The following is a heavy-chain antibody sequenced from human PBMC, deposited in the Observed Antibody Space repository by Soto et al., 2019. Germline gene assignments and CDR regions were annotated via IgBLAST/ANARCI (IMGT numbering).Heavy chain of an antibody. Sequence: ASVKGACKASGYTFTSYGISWVRQAPGQGLEWMGWISAYNGNTNYAQKLQGRVTMTTDTSTSTAYMELRSLRSDDTAVYYCARDLGIAVAGTVGDFDYWGQGTLVTVSS. CDR1: GYTFTSYG. V-gene: IGHV1-18*04. D-gene: IGHD6-19*01. CDR2: ISAYNGNT. J-gene: IGHJ4*02. CDR3: ARDLGIAVAGTVGDFDY.